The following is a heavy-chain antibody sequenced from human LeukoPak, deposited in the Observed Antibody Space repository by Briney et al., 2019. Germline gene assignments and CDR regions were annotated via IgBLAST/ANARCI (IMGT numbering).Heavy chain of an antibody. CDR3: ARISGYCTNGVCYPPSDP. J-gene: IGHJ5*02. V-gene: IGHV1-18*01. Sequence: GASVKVSCKASGYTFTTYGISWVRQAPGQGLEWMGWISAYNGNTNYAQKLQGRVTMTTDTSTSTAYMELRSLRSDDTAVYHCARISGYCTNGVCYPPSDPWGQGTLVTVSS. D-gene: IGHD2-8*01. CDR1: GYTFTTYG. CDR2: ISAYNGNT.